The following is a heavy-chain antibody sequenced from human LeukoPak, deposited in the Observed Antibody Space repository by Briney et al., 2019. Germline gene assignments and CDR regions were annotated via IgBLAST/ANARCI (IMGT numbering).Heavy chain of an antibody. V-gene: IGHV4-31*11. CDR1: GGSFSGYY. D-gene: IGHD2-21*01. J-gene: IGHJ6*02. CDR3: ARSSYSTYLYYGMDV. Sequence: PSETLSLTCAVYGGSFSGYYWSWIRQHPGKGLEWIGYIYYSGSTYYNPSLKSRVTISIDTSKNQFSLKLSSVTAADTAVYYCARSSYSTYLYYGMDVWGQGTTVTVSS. CDR2: IYYSGST.